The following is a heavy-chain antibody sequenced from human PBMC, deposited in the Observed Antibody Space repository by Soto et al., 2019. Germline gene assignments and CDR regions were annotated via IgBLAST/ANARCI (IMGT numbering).Heavy chain of an antibody. D-gene: IGHD3-10*01. V-gene: IGHV4-30-4*01. CDR2: IYYSGST. CDR1: GGSISSGDYY. Sequence: QVQLQESGPGLVKPSQTLSLTCTVSGGSISSGDYYWSWIRQPPGKGLEWIGYIYYSGSTYYNPSLKSAVHISVDTSKNQFSLTLSSVTAADTAVYYCARGGGFGELPDSNYFDYWGQGTLVTVSS. CDR3: ARGGGFGELPDSNYFDY. J-gene: IGHJ4*02.